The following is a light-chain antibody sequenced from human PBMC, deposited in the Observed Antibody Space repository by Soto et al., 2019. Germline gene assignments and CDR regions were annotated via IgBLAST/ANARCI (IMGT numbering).Light chain of an antibody. CDR1: NGDIGYYDL. J-gene: IGLJ3*02. V-gene: IGLV2-23*02. CDR2: QVT. CDR3: CSHAGGGTSWV. Sequence: QSALTQPASVSGSPGQSITISCTGTNGDIGYYDLVSWYQQLPDKATKLMIYQVTKRPSGVSNRFSGSKSGNTASLTISGLQAEDEADYSCCSHAGGGTSWVFGGGTKVTVL.